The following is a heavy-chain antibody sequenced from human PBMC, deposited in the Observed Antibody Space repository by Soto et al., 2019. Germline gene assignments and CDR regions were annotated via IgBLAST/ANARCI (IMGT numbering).Heavy chain of an antibody. Sequence: SETLSLTCSVSGGSVSSYYWSWIRQPPGKGLEWIGYIHYSGSTNYNPSLKGRVTISVDTSKNQFSLKLTSVTAADTAVYFCARDFDPFNYWGQGSLVTVS. J-gene: IGHJ4*02. CDR1: GGSVSSYY. CDR3: ARDFDPFNY. V-gene: IGHV4-59*02. CDR2: IHYSGST. D-gene: IGHD3-9*01.